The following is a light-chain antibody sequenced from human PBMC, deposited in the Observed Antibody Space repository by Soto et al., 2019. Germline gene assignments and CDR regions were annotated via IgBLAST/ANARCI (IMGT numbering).Light chain of an antibody. V-gene: IGKV3-20*01. CDR2: GAS. J-gene: IGKJ4*01. Sequence: EIVLTQSPGTLSFSAGERATLSFRAIQRVNSRYLAWYQQKPGQAPRLLVYGASTRATGIPARFSGSGSGTDFTLTISRLEPEDFAVYYCQQYGSSPALTFGGGTKVDI. CDR1: QRVNSRY. CDR3: QQYGSSPALT.